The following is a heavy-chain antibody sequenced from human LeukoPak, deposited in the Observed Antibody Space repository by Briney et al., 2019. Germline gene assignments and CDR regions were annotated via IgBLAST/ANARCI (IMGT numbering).Heavy chain of an antibody. V-gene: IGHV3-23*01. Sequence: GGSLRLSCTASGFTFSSYTMSWVRQAPGKGLKWVSTITTGGPNTYYANSVKGRFTVSRDDSKNTLYLQMNSLRAEDTAVYYCAKDGGLWVSAHWGDSWGRGTLVTVSS. J-gene: IGHJ4*02. CDR3: AKDGGLWVSAHWGDS. CDR1: GFTFSSYT. CDR2: ITTGGPNT. D-gene: IGHD7-27*01.